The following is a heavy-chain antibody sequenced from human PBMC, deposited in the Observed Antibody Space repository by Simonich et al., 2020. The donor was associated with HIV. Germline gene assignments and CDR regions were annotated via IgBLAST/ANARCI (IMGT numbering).Heavy chain of an antibody. CDR2: IIRKTDGGPT. CDR3: TTVPPGYCSGGSCYGYYYYYYYMDV. CDR1: GFTFSGSA. J-gene: IGHJ6*03. Sequence: EVQLVESGGGLVQPGGSLKLSCAASGFTFSGSAMHWVRQASGKGLEWVGRIIRKTDGGPTDYAAPVKARFTISRDDSKNTLYLHMNSLKTEDTAVYYCTTVPPGYCSGGSCYGYYYYYYYMDVWGKGTTVTVSS. V-gene: IGHV3-15*01. D-gene: IGHD2-15*01.